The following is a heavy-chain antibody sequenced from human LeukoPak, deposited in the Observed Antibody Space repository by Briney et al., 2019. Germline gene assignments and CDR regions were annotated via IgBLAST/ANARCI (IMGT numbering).Heavy chain of an antibody. Sequence: PGGSLRLPCAASGFTFSSYAMSWVRQAPGKGLEWVSAISGSGGRTYYTDSVKGRFTISRDNSKNTLYLQMNSLRAEDTAVYYCAKDFWSGYYFDYWGQGTLVTFSS. CDR1: GFTFSSYA. D-gene: IGHD3-3*01. J-gene: IGHJ4*02. CDR2: ISGSGGRT. V-gene: IGHV3-23*01. CDR3: AKDFWSGYYFDY.